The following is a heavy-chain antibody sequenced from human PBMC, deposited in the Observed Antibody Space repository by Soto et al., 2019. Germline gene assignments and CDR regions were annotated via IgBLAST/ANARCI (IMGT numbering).Heavy chain of an antibody. CDR3: AKDITAAGSGSYYYYGMDV. CDR1: GFTFSSYG. Sequence: WSPRLSCAASGFTFSSYGMHWVRQAPGKGLEWVAVISYDGSNKYYADSVKGRFTISRDNSKNTLYLQMNSLRAEDTAVYYCAKDITAAGSGSYYYYGMDVWGQGTTVTVSS. J-gene: IGHJ6*02. V-gene: IGHV3-30*18. D-gene: IGHD6-13*01. CDR2: ISYDGSNK.